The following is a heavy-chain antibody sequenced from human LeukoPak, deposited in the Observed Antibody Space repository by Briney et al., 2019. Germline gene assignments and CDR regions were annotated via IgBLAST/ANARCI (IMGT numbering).Heavy chain of an antibody. CDR3: ARNSTSGYFDY. Sequence: SETLSLTCVVSGYSMTNGDYCGWIRQSPGKGLEWIASIYNSASTHYNPSLRSRVTILVDTSKNEFSLKMRSVTAADTAVYYCARNSTSGYFDYWGQGTLATVSS. D-gene: IGHD3-10*01. V-gene: IGHV4-38-2*01. CDR2: IYNSAST. CDR1: GYSMTNGDY. J-gene: IGHJ4*02.